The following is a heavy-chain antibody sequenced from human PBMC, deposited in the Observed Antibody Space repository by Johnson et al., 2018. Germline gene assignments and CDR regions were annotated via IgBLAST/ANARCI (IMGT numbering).Heavy chain of an antibody. V-gene: IGHV3-30*03. Sequence: VQLVESGGGVVQPGRSLRLSCAASGFTFSSYGMHWVRQAPGKGLEWVAVISYDGSNKYYADSVKGRFTISRDNSKNTLYLQMKSLGAEDTAVYYCARRRIAALGDAFDIWGQGTMVTVSS. D-gene: IGHD6-13*01. CDR3: ARRRIAALGDAFDI. J-gene: IGHJ3*02. CDR1: GFTFSSYG. CDR2: ISYDGSNK.